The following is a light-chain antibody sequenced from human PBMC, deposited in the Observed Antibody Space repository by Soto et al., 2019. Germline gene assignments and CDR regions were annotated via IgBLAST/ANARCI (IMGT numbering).Light chain of an antibody. CDR1: QGVSNY. Sequence: DIQMTQAPSSLSASVGDRVAITCRASQGVSNYLAWYQQKPGKVPKLLIYAASTLQSGVPSRFSGSGSGTDFSLTIAGLQPEDVGTYYCQKYNSVPFTFGPGTKVEIK. V-gene: IGKV1-27*01. J-gene: IGKJ3*01. CDR3: QKYNSVPFT. CDR2: AAS.